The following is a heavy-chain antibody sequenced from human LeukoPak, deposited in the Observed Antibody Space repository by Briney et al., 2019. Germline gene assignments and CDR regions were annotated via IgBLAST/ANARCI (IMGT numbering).Heavy chain of an antibody. J-gene: IGHJ3*02. D-gene: IGHD1-14*01. CDR3: ARDSAGPHPRGAFDI. CDR2: TYYRSKWYN. V-gene: IGHV6-1*01. CDR1: GDSVSTNSAT. Sequence: SQTLSLTCAISGDSVSTNSATWTWFRQSPSRGLEWLGRTYYRSKWYNDYAVSMKSRITINPDTSKNQFSLQLNSVTPEDTAVYYCARDSAGPHPRGAFDIWGQGTMVTVSS.